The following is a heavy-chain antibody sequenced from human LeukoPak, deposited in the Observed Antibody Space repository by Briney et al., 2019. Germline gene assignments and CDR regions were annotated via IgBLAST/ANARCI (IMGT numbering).Heavy chain of an antibody. J-gene: IGHJ6*02. Sequence: PGGSLRLSCTASGFTFSSYGMHWVRQAPGKGLEWVSYISSSSTIYYADSVKGRFTISRDNSKNTLYLQMNSLRAEDTAVYYCAKGGSKDYYYYGMDDWGQGTTVTVSS. D-gene: IGHD4-11*01. CDR3: AKGGSKDYYYYGMDD. CDR1: GFTFSSYG. V-gene: IGHV3-48*01. CDR2: ISSSSTI.